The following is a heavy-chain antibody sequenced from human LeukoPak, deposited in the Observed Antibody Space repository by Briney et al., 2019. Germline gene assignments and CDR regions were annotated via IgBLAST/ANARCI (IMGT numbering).Heavy chain of an antibody. V-gene: IGHV1-69*06. Sequence: EASVKVSCKASGGTFSNYAISWVRQAPGQGLEWMGGIIPIFGTANYAQKFRGRVTITADKSTSTAYMELSSLRSEDTAVYYCAGGVWGFGELDYYYYYMDVWGKGTTVTVSS. CDR1: GGTFSNYA. J-gene: IGHJ6*03. D-gene: IGHD3-10*01. CDR3: AGGVWGFGELDYYYYYMDV. CDR2: IIPIFGTA.